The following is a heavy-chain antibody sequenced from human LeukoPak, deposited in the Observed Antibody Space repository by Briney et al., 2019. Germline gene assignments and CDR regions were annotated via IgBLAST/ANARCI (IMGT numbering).Heavy chain of an antibody. D-gene: IGHD3-16*02. CDR2: ISRGGNII. V-gene: IGHV3-11*01. Sequence: GGSLRLSCAVSGFTFTDSYMSWIRQAPGKGLEWVSYISRGGNIIYYADSVKGRFTISRDNAKNSRYLQMNSLRAEDTAMYYCAKGSYPLDYWGQGTLVTVSS. CDR3: AKGSYPLDY. J-gene: IGHJ4*02. CDR1: GFTFTDSY.